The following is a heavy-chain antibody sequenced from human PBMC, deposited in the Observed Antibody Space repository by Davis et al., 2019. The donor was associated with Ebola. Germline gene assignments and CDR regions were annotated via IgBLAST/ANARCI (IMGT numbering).Heavy chain of an antibody. CDR2: TRNKANSYTT. Sequence: GGSLRLSCAASGFTFSDHYMDWVRQAPGKGLEWVGRTRNKANSYTTEYAASVKGRFTISRDDSKNSLYLQMNSLRAEDTAVYYCARGQYYYDSSGYHTPIDYWGQGTLVTVSS. CDR3: ARGQYYYDSSGYHTPIDY. CDR1: GFTFSDHY. J-gene: IGHJ4*02. D-gene: IGHD3-22*01. V-gene: IGHV3-72*01.